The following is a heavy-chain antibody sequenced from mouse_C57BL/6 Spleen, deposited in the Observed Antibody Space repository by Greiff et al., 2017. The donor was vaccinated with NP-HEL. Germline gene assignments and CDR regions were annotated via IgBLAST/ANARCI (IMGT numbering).Heavy chain of an antibody. CDR2: IDPSDSYT. CDR3: ARNRYYFDY. CDR1: GYTFTSYW. J-gene: IGHJ2*01. V-gene: IGHV1-50*01. Sequence: VQLQESGAELVKPGASVKLSCKASGYTFTSYWMQWVKQRPGQGLEWIGEIDPSDSYTNYNQKVKGKATLTVDTSSSTAYMQLSSLTSEDSAVYYCARNRYYFDYWGQGTTLTVSS.